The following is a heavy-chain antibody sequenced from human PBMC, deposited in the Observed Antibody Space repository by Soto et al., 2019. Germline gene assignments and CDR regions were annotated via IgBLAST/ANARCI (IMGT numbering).Heavy chain of an antibody. D-gene: IGHD1-1*01. CDR3: ARSPRSISTGGIDF. CDR2: IYHTGST. Sequence: WGVSGGWISSTEVWTLVSKTPGKGLEWIGEIYHTGSTTFNPPLKSRVTISVDKSKNHFSLKVSSVTATDTAVYFCARSPRSISTGGIDFLGQGILVTVS. V-gene: IGHV4-4*01. CDR1: GGWISSTEV. J-gene: IGHJ4*01.